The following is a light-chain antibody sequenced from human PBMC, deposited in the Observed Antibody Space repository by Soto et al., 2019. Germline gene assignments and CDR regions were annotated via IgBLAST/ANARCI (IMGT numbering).Light chain of an antibody. J-gene: IGLJ3*02. CDR1: SSDVGAYNY. CDR2: EVS. Sequence: QSVLTQPPSASGSPGQSVTISCTGTSSDVGAYNYVSWYQQHPGKAPKVLIFEVSERPSGVPDRFSGSKSGNTASLTVSGLQAEDEADYYCCSYAGSTNLGVFGGGTKLTVL. CDR3: CSYAGSTNLGV. V-gene: IGLV2-8*01.